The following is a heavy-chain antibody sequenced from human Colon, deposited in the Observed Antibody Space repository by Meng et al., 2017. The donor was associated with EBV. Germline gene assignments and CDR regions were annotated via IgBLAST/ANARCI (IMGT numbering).Heavy chain of an antibody. J-gene: IGHJ4*02. Sequence: LHLQEAGPGLVKPPETLSLTCTISGGSITSTSSDWGWVRQPPGKGLEWIGSIYYRGSTNYNPSLKSRISMSVDMSKNQFSLKVNSVTAADTAIYYCVISSHNWGQGTLVTVSS. CDR2: IYYRGST. D-gene: IGHD3-3*02. CDR3: VISSHN. CDR1: GGSITSTSSD. V-gene: IGHV4-39*07.